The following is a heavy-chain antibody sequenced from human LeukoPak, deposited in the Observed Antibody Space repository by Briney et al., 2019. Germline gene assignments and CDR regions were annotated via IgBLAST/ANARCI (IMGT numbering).Heavy chain of an antibody. CDR3: AKVEGQLEFGY. Sequence: GGSLRLSCAVSGLTFSNAWLSWVRRAPGKGLEWVGRIKSKTDGETVDHAAPVKGRFTISRDDPKNTLYLQMNSLRAEDTAVYYCAKVEGQLEFGYWGQGTLVTVSS. CDR1: GLTFSNAW. D-gene: IGHD6-6*01. CDR2: IKSKTDGETV. V-gene: IGHV3-15*07. J-gene: IGHJ4*02.